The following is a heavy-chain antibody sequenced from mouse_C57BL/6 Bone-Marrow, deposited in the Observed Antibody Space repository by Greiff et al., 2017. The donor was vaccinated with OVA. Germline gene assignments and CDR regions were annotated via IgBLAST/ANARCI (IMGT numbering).Heavy chain of an antibody. CDR1: GFNIKDDY. D-gene: IGHD1-1*01. Sequence: EVKLQQSGAELVRPGASVKLSCTASGFNIKDDYMHWVKQRPEQGLEWIGWIDPENGDTEYASKFQGKATITADTSSNTAYLQLSSLTSEDTAVYYCTTDYYGSSPYFDYWGQGTTLTVSS. CDR2: IDPENGDT. J-gene: IGHJ2*01. V-gene: IGHV14-4*01. CDR3: TTDYYGSSPYFDY.